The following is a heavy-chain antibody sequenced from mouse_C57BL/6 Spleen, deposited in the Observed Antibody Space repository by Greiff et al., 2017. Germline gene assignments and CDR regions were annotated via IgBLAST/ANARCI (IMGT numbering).Heavy chain of an antibody. V-gene: IGHV1-55*01. J-gene: IGHJ2*01. D-gene: IGHD1-1*01. CDR1: GYTFTSYW. Sequence: QVQLKQSGAELVKPGASVKMSCKASGYTFTSYWITWVKQRPGQGLEWIGDIYPGSGSTNYNEKFKSKATLTVDTSSSTAYMQLSSLTSEDSAVYYSARGGFITTVVAPFDYWGQGTTLTVSS. CDR3: ARGGFITTVVAPFDY. CDR2: IYPGSGST.